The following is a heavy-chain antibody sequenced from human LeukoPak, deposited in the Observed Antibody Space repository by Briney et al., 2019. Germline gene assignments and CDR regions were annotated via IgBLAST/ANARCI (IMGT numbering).Heavy chain of an antibody. V-gene: IGHV1-69*13. Sequence: GASVKVSCKASGGTFSSYAISWVRQAPGQGLEWMGGIIPIFGTANYAQKVQGRVTITADESTSTAYMELSSLRSEDTAVYYCARGYCSSTSCYDGSYYYYMDVWGKGTTVTVSS. D-gene: IGHD2-2*01. CDR1: GGTFSSYA. J-gene: IGHJ6*03. CDR2: IIPIFGTA. CDR3: ARGYCSSTSCYDGSYYYYMDV.